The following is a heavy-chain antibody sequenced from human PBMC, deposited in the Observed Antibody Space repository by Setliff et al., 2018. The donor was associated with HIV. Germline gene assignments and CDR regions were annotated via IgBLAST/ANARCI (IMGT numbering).Heavy chain of an antibody. CDR3: ARSPARVVVPYGGAFDI. D-gene: IGHD2-15*01. J-gene: IGHJ3*02. CDR1: GGSISSSSYY. V-gene: IGHV4-39*01. Sequence: PSETLSLTCTVSGGSISSSSYYWGWIRQPPGKGLEWIGSIYYSGSTYYNPSLKSRVTISVGTPKNQFSLRLDSVTAADTAVYYCARSPARVVVPYGGAFDIWGQGTMVTVSS. CDR2: IYYSGST.